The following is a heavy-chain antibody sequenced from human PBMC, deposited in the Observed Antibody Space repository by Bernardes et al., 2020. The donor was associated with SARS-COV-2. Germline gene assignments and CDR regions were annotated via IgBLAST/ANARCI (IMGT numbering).Heavy chain of an antibody. V-gene: IGHV3-7*03. J-gene: IGHJ1*01. D-gene: IGHD2-21*02. CDR2: IKQYGSEK. CDR1: GFTFSSYW. Sequence: VGSLRLSCAASGFTFSSYWMTWVRQAPGKGLEWVANIKQYGSEKYSVDSVKGRFTISRDNAKNSLYLQMNSLRPEDTAVYYCARVGPGSARDAEYFQHWGQGTLVTVSA. CDR3: ARVGPGSARDAEYFQH.